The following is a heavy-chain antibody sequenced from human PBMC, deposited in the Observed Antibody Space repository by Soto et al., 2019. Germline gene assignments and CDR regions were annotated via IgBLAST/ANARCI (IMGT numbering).Heavy chain of an antibody. CDR1: GGSISSYY. D-gene: IGHD2-2*02. Sequence: SETLSLTCTVSGGSISSYYWIWIRQPPGKGLEWIGYIYYSGSTNYNPSLKSRVTISVDTSKNQFSLKLSSVTAADTAVYYCARGYRYFDYWGQGTLVTVSS. CDR2: IYYSGST. CDR3: ARGYRYFDY. V-gene: IGHV4-59*01. J-gene: IGHJ4*02.